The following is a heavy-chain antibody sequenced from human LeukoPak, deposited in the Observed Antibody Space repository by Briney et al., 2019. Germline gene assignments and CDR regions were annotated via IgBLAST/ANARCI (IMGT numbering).Heavy chain of an antibody. CDR3: AKESFYGSGTFYNLKDYFDY. CDR2: ISGSGGST. Sequence: GGSLRLSCAASGFTFSSYAMSWVRQAPGKGLEWVSAISGSGGSTYYADSVKGRFTISRDNSKNTVFLQMNSLRAEDTALYYCAKESFYGSGTFYNLKDYFDYWGQGTLVTVSS. CDR1: GFTFSSYA. V-gene: IGHV3-23*01. J-gene: IGHJ4*02. D-gene: IGHD3-10*01.